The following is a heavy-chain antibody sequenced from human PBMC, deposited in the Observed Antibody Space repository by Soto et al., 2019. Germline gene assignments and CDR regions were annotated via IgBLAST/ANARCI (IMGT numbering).Heavy chain of an antibody. CDR1: KFSLSSYW. Sequence: GGSLRLSCAASKFSLSSYWMNWVRQVPGKGLEWVANIKQDGTERYYVDSVKGRFFISRDNAKNSLYLQMNSLRAEDTAVYYCARDAGASGWYHYGFDVWGQGTMVTVSS. CDR3: ARDAGASGWYHYGFDV. D-gene: IGHD6-19*01. J-gene: IGHJ6*02. V-gene: IGHV3-7*01. CDR2: IKQDGTER.